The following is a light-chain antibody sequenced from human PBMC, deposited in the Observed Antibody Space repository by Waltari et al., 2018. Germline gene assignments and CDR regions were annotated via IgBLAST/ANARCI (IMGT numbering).Light chain of an antibody. CDR1: NIGSKS. CDR3: QVWDSSSDRNWV. V-gene: IGLV3-21*02. Sequence: SYVLTQPPSVSVAPGQTARITCGGNNIGSKSVNWYQQKPGPAPVLVVYDDSDRPSGIPELFSGSNSGNTATLTISRVEAGDEADYYCQVWDSSSDRNWVFGGGTKLTVL. J-gene: IGLJ3*02. CDR2: DDS.